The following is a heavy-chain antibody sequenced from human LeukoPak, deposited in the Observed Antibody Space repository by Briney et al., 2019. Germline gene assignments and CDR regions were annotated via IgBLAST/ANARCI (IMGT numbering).Heavy chain of an antibody. V-gene: IGHV1-18*01. CDR1: GYTFSSYG. CDR2: ISAYNGNT. Sequence: GASVKVPCKASGYTFSSYGISWVRQAPGQGLEWMGWISAYNGNTNYAQKLQGRVTMTTDTSTSTAYMELRSLRSDDTAVYYCARPRKGDYFDYWGQGTLVTVSS. J-gene: IGHJ4*02. CDR3: ARPRKGDYFDY.